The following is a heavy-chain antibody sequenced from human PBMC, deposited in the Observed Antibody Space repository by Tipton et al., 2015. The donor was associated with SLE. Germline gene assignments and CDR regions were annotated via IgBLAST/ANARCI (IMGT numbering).Heavy chain of an antibody. V-gene: IGHV3-9*01. CDR3: VKDMGYASGEGYFDY. J-gene: IGHJ4*02. Sequence: SLRLSCTGFGFKFGDYAMSWVRQAPGKGLEWVSSITWNSANIDYAGSVKGRFTISRDNAKNSLYLQMNSLRPEDTAFYYCVKDMGYASGEGYFDYWGQGTLVTVSS. CDR2: ITWNSANI. D-gene: IGHD2-8*01. CDR1: GFKFGDYA.